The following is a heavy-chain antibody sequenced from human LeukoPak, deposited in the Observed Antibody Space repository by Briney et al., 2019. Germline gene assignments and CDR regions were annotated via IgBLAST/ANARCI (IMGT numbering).Heavy chain of an antibody. J-gene: IGHJ4*02. D-gene: IGHD1-26*01. CDR2: IVVGSGNT. CDR3: AAEIVGATMEFSQD. Sequence: ASVKVSCKASGFTFTSSAMQWVRQARGQRLEWIGWIVVGSGNTNYAQKFQERVTITRDMSTSTAYMELSSLRSEDTAVYYCAAEIVGATMEFSQDWGQGTLVTVSS. V-gene: IGHV1-58*02. CDR1: GFTFTSSA.